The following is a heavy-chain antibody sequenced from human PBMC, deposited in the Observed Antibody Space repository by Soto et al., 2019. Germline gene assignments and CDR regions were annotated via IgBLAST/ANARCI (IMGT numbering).Heavy chain of an antibody. V-gene: IGHV3-23*01. CDR3: TKTPRSYYYYMDV. J-gene: IGHJ6*03. CDR2: ISGSGSDR. D-gene: IGHD3-10*01. CDR1: GFTFSTYA. Sequence: EVQVLESGGGLVQPGGSLRLSCVASGFTFSTYAMNWVRQAPGKGLEWVSGISGSGSDRYYADSVRGRFTISRDNSNNTLKRQMDSLRAEDAAIYYCTKTPRSYYYYMDVWGKGTTVTVSS.